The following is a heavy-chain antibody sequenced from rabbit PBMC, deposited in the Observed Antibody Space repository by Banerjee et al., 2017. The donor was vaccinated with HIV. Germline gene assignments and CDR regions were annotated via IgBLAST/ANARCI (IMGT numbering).Heavy chain of an antibody. CDR1: GFSFSNKAV. Sequence: EQLVESGGGLVQPEGSLTLTCKASGFSFSNKAVMCWVRQAPGKGPEWIACIDTSDGDTDYANWPKGRFTISKASSTTVTLKMTSLTAADTATYFCARNYVNVFDPWGQGTLVTVS. V-gene: IGHV1S45*01. CDR3: ARNYVNVFDP. J-gene: IGHJ2*01. CDR2: IDTSDGDT. D-gene: IGHD1-1*01.